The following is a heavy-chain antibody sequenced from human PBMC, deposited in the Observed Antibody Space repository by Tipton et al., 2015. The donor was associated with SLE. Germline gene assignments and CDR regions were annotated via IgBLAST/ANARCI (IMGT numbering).Heavy chain of an antibody. D-gene: IGHD4-17*01. CDR2: IYYSGST. J-gene: IGHJ4*02. V-gene: IGHV4-39*07. CDR3: ARDPLDGTTVTTEGKDY. CDR1: GGSISSYY. Sequence: TLSLTCTVSGGSISSYYWGWIRQPPGKGLEWIGSIYYSGSTYYNPSLKSRVTISVDTSKNQFSLKLSSVTAADTAVYYCARDPLDGTTVTTEGKDYWGQGTLVTVSS.